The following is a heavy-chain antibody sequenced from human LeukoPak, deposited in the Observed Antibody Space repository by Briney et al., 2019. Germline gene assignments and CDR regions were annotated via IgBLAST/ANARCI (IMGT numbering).Heavy chain of an antibody. CDR2: ISGSGGST. CDR1: GFTFSSYA. J-gene: IGHJ4*02. CDR3: AKDPPDCSSTSCYVDPPGTDY. V-gene: IGHV3-23*01. D-gene: IGHD2-2*01. Sequence: GGSLRLSCAASGFTFSSYAMSWVRQAPGKGLEWVSAISGSGGSTYYADSVKGRFTISRDNSKNTLYLQMNSLSAEDTAVYYCAKDPPDCSSTSCYVDPPGTDYWGQGTLVTVSS.